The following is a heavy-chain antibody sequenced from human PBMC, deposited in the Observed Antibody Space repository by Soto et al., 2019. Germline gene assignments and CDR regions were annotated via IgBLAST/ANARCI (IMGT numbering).Heavy chain of an antibody. CDR1: DGSVSIGTYY. V-gene: IGHV4-61*01. Sequence: QVQLQESGPGLVKPSETLSLTCTVSDGSVSIGTYYWSWIRQPPGKGLEWIGFIHYSGGTNYNPSLKSRVTMSVDTSKNHFSLKLTSVNAADTAVYYCTRGGDAYKNGHWGQGTLVTVSS. CDR2: IHYSGGT. CDR3: TRGGDAYKNGH. D-gene: IGHD2-21*01. J-gene: IGHJ4*02.